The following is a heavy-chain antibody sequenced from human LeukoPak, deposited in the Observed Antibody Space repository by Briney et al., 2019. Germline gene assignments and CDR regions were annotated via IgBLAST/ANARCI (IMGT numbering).Heavy chain of an antibody. CDR3: ARGASRDFWSGYDANWFDP. CDR1: GGSISSSSYY. D-gene: IGHD3-3*01. V-gene: IGHV4-39*01. J-gene: IGHJ5*02. Sequence: PSETLSLTRTVSGGSISSSSYYWGWIRQPPGKGLEWIGSIYYSGSTYYNPSLKSRVTISVDTSKNQFSLKLSSVTAADTAVYYCARGASRDFWSGYDANWFDPWGQGTLVTVSS. CDR2: IYYSGST.